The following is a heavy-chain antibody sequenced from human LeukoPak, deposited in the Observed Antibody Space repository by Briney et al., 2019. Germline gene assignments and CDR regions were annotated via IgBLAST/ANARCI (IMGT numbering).Heavy chain of an antibody. CDR3: ARDQADGDYYFDY. J-gene: IGHJ4*02. CDR1: GFTFSSYA. Sequence: GGSLRLSCAASGFTFSSYAMSWVRQAPGKGLEWVSAISGSGGSTYYADSVKGRFTISRDNSKNTLYLQMNSLRAEDTAVYYCARDQADGDYYFDYWGQGTLVTVSS. V-gene: IGHV3-23*01. CDR2: ISGSGGST. D-gene: IGHD4-17*01.